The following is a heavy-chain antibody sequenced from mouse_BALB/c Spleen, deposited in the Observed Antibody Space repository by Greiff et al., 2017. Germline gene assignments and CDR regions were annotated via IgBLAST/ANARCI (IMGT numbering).Heavy chain of an antibody. V-gene: IGHV1S81*02. J-gene: IGHJ2*01. CDR2: INPSNGRT. D-gene: IGHD2-14*01. Sequence: QVQLQQPGAELVKPGASVKLSCKASGYTFTSYWMHWVKQRPGQGLEWIGEINPSNGRTNYNEKFKSKATLTVDKSSSTAYMQLSSLTSEDSAVYYCARCYRYGRGDFDYWGQGTTLTVSS. CDR1: GYTFTSYW. CDR3: ARCYRYGRGDFDY.